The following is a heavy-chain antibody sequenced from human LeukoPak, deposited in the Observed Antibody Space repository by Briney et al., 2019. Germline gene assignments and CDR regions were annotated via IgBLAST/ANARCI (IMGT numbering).Heavy chain of an antibody. Sequence: PSETLSLTCTVPGGSISSYYWSWIRQPPGKGLEWIGYFYYSGSTNYNPSLKSRATISVDTSKNQFSLKLSSVTAADTAVYYCASLTIVGATRRFDYWGQGTLVTVSS. CDR3: ASLTIVGATRRFDY. CDR1: GGSISSYY. V-gene: IGHV4-59*01. D-gene: IGHD1-26*01. CDR2: FYYSGST. J-gene: IGHJ4*01.